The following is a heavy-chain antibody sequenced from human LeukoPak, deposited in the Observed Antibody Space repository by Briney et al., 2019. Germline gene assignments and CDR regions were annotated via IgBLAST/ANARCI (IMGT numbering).Heavy chain of an antibody. CDR2: IKSKTDGGTT. CDR1: GFTFSNAW. D-gene: IGHD3-10*01. Sequence: GGSLRLSCAASGFTFSNAWMSWVRQAPGKGLEWVGCIKSKTDGGTTDYAAPVKGRFTISRDDSKNTLYLQMNSLKTEDTAVYYCTTEPELLWFGELSWGGYWGQGTLVTVSS. V-gene: IGHV3-15*01. CDR3: TTEPELLWFGELSWGGY. J-gene: IGHJ4*02.